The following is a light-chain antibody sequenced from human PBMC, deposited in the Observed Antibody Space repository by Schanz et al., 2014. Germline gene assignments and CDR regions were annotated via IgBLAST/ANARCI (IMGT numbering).Light chain of an antibody. Sequence: QSVLTQPPSVSGASGQRVTISCTGSSSNIGAGYDVHWYQQLPGTAPKLLIYGHTNRPSGVPDRFSGSKSGTSASLAITGLQAEDEADYYCQSYDSRLTAWVFGGGTKLTVL. CDR1: SSNIGAGYD. V-gene: IGLV1-40*01. J-gene: IGLJ3*02. CDR2: GHT. CDR3: QSYDSRLTAWV.